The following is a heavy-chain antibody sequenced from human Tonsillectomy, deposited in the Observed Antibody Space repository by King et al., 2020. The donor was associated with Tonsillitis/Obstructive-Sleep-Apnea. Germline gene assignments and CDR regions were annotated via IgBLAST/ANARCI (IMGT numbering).Heavy chain of an antibody. D-gene: IGHD5/OR15-5a*01. CDR3: ARCNGVYGCGY. V-gene: IGHV5-51*03. Sequence: QLVQSGAEVKKPGESLQISCKASGFSFNTYWIAWVRQMPGKGLEWMGIIYPGDSETRFSPSFQGRVTMSVDKSVSTAYLQWRSLKASDTATYYYARCNGVYGCGYWGQGTLVTVSS. CDR2: IYPGDSET. CDR1: GFSFNTYW. J-gene: IGHJ4*02.